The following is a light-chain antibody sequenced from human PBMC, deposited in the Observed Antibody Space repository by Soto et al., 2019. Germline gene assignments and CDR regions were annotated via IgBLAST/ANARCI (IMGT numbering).Light chain of an antibody. CDR3: CSYARTSTYV. CDR2: EDN. V-gene: IGLV2-23*01. Sequence: QSALTQPASVSGSPGQSITISCTGTSSDFGSYNLVSWYQQHPGKAPKLMIYEDNKRPSGVSNRFSVSKSGYTASLTISGLQAEDEADYYCCSYARTSTYVFGSGTKLTVL. J-gene: IGLJ1*01. CDR1: SSDFGSYNL.